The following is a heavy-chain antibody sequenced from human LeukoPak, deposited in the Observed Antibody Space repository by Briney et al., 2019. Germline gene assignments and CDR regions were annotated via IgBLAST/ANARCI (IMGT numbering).Heavy chain of an antibody. J-gene: IGHJ5*02. D-gene: IGHD3-3*01. CDR2: MNPNSGNT. V-gene: IGHV1-8*01. CDR3: ARVFSLGITIFGVVITSSGNWFDP. CDR1: GYTFTSYD. Sequence: ASVKVSCKASGYTFTSYDINWVRQATGQGLEWMGWMNPNSGNTGYAQKFQGRVTMTRNTSISTAYMELSSLRSEDTAVYYCARVFSLGITIFGVVITSSGNWFDPWGQRTLVTVSS.